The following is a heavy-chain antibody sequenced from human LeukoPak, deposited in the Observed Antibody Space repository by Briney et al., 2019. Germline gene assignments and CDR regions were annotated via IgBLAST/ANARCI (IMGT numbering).Heavy chain of an antibody. CDR1: GFTFSYYA. CDR2: INGSDGSR. J-gene: IGHJ4*02. Sequence: GGSLRLSCAASGFTFSYYAMSWVRQAPGKGLEWVLSINGSDGSRNYVDSVKGRFTISRDISKNTLYLQVNSLRVEDTAVYYCGKGSGSTSRSYFDYRGQGTLVTVSS. CDR3: GKGSGSTSRSYFDY. V-gene: IGHV3-23*01. D-gene: IGHD2-2*01.